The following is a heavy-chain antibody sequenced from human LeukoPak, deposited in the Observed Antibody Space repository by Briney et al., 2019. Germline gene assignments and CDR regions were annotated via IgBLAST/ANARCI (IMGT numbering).Heavy chain of an antibody. V-gene: IGHV3-30*02. J-gene: IGHJ4*02. Sequence: GGSLRLSCAASGFTFSSYGMHWVRQAPGKGLEWVAFIRYDGSNKYYADSVKGRFTISRDNSKNTLYLQMNSLRAEDTAVYYCAKEGRGYCTNGVCYTTCFDYWGQGTLVTVSS. CDR1: GFTFSSYG. CDR2: IRYDGSNK. D-gene: IGHD2-8*01. CDR3: AKEGRGYCTNGVCYTTCFDY.